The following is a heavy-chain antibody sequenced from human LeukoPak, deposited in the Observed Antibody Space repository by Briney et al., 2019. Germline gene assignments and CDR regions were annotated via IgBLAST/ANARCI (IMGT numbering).Heavy chain of an antibody. J-gene: IGHJ6*03. CDR1: GGTFSSYA. Sequence: ASVKVSCKASGGTFSSYAISWVRQAPGQGLEWMGGIVPIFGTANYAQKFQGRVTITTDESTSTAYMELSSRRSEDTAVYYCARMRRNWNPYYMDVWGKGTTVTVSS. D-gene: IGHD1-20*01. CDR2: IVPIFGTA. V-gene: IGHV1-69*05. CDR3: ARMRRNWNPYYMDV.